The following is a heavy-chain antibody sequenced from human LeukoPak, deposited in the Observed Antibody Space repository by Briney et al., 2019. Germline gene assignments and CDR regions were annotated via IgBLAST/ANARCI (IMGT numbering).Heavy chain of an antibody. D-gene: IGHD1-26*01. Sequence: ASVKGSCKAFGYAFNTFGISWVRQAPGQGLEWVGWISAYDGKTHDPLKLQGRVTMTPDTSTNTAYMELTNLISDDTPVYYCARTTFLGSTYFQHWGQGTLVTVSS. J-gene: IGHJ1*01. CDR2: ISAYDGKT. CDR1: GYAFNTFG. CDR3: ARTTFLGSTYFQH. V-gene: IGHV1-18*01.